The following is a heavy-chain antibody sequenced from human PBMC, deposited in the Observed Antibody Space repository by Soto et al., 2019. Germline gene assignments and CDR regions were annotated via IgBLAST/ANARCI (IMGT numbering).Heavy chain of an antibody. CDR1: GGSFSSYA. D-gene: IGHD3-22*01. CDR3: ARRTHPYYYDSSI. V-gene: IGHV1-69*06. CDR2: IIPIFGTA. J-gene: IGHJ3*02. Sequence: SVKVSCKASGGSFSSYAISWVRQAPGQGLEWMGGIIPIFGTANYAQKFQGRVTITADKSTSTAYMELSSLRSEDTAVYYCARRTHPYYYDSSIWGQGTMVTVSS.